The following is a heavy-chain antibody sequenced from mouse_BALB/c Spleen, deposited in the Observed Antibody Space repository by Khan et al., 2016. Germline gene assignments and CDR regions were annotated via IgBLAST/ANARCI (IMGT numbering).Heavy chain of an antibody. D-gene: IGHD1-2*01. Sequence: EVQLQESGPGLVKPSQSLSLTCTVTGYSITSDYAWNWIRQFPGNKLEWMGYISYSGSPNYYPSLKSRISITRDTSKNQFFLQLTSVTTEDTATYYCARTPTAYYTMDYWGQGTSVTVSS. CDR1: GYSITSDYA. J-gene: IGHJ4*01. V-gene: IGHV3-2*02. CDR2: ISYSGSP. CDR3: ARTPTAYYTMDY.